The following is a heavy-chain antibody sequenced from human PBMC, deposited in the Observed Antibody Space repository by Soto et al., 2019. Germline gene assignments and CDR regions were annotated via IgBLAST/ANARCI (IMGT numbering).Heavy chain of an antibody. CDR3: AKTMGDCSGGTCYGAYSMDV. J-gene: IGHJ6*02. CDR2: VSASGGST. Sequence: EVQLLESGGGLVQPGESLRLSCAASGFTFTTYAMFWVRQAPGKGLARGSGVSASGGSTYAADSVKGRCTISRENSKNTVHVQMNSLRADDTAVYYCAKTMGDCSGGTCYGAYSMDVWGQGITVTVYS. V-gene: IGHV3-23*01. D-gene: IGHD2-15*01. CDR1: GFTFTTYA.